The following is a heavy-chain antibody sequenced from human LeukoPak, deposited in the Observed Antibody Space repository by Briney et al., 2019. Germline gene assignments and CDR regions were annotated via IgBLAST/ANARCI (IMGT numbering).Heavy chain of an antibody. J-gene: IGHJ4*02. CDR3: AKSEQGGYCSRTSCSAFDS. CDR2: ISGSGGST. CDR1: GFTFSSYA. Sequence: GGSLRLSCAASGFTFSSYAMSWVRQAPGKGLEWVSAISGSGGSTYYADSVKCRFTISRDNSKNTLYLQMNSLRAEDTAVYYCAKSEQGGYCSRTSCSAFDSWGQGTLVTVSS. D-gene: IGHD2-2*01. V-gene: IGHV3-23*01.